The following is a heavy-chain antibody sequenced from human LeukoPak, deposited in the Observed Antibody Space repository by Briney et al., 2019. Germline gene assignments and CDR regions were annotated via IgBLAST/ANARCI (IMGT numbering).Heavy chain of an antibody. D-gene: IGHD5-12*01. CDR2: VNNDGSST. V-gene: IGHV3-74*01. Sequence: PGGSLRLSCAASGFSFSGHWMHWVRQAPGKEPVWVSRVNNDGSSTNYADSVKGRFTISRDNAKNTLYLQMNSLRAEDTAVYYCARDSKLATIDNWGQGTLVTVSS. CDR3: ARDSKLATIDN. J-gene: IGHJ4*02. CDR1: GFSFSGHW.